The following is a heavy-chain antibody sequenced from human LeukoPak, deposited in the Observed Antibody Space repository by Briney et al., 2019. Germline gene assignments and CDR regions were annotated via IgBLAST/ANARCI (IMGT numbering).Heavy chain of an antibody. J-gene: IGHJ4*02. CDR2: SNPSGGST. V-gene: IGHV1-46*01. Sequence: GASVKVSCKASGYTFTSYYIHWVRQAPGQELEWMGISNPSGGSTRYAQRFQGRVTMASDTSTSTVYMELSSLRSEDTAVYYCTREAGYGDFDYWGQGTLVTVSS. CDR1: GYTFTSYY. CDR3: TREAGYGDFDY. D-gene: IGHD4-17*01.